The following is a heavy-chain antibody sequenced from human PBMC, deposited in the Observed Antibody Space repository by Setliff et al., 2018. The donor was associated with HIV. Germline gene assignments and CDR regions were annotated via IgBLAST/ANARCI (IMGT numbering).Heavy chain of an antibody. CDR3: ARPYTVWVYGMDL. J-gene: IGHJ6*02. CDR1: GVIFNNLW. Sequence: GGSLRLSCAASGVIFNNLWMHWVRQVPGKGLVWITDYEDSVKGRFTISRDNAKNTLYMQMNSLRAEDTAVYYCARPYTVWVYGMDLWGQGTTVTVS. V-gene: IGHV3-74*01. D-gene: IGHD2-8*01.